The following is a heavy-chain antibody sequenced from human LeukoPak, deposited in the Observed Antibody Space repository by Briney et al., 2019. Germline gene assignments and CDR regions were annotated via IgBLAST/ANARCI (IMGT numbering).Heavy chain of an antibody. Sequence: GGSLRLSCAASGFTVSSNYMSWVRQAPGKGLEWVSVIYSGGTTYYADSVKGRFTISRDNSKNTLYLQMNSLRVGDTAVYYCARGVVVVAATGDAFDIWGQGTMVTVSS. CDR3: ARGVVVVAATGDAFDI. J-gene: IGHJ3*02. CDR2: IYSGGTT. D-gene: IGHD2-15*01. CDR1: GFTVSSNY. V-gene: IGHV3-66*01.